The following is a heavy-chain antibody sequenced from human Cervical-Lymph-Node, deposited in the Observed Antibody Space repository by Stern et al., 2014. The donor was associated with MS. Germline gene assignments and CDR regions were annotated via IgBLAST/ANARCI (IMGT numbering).Heavy chain of an antibody. V-gene: IGHV4-39*01. CDR3: ARHDRIALGTAIGK. CDR1: GVSLSIDSYY. CDR2: VSHSGTT. D-gene: IGHD2-21*02. J-gene: IGHJ4*02. Sequence: QVQLQESGPGLVKPSETLSLTCSVSGVSLSIDSYYWGWVRQTPGKGLEWIGSVSHSGTTYYNTSLKSRVTLSADTSNNQFSLKLVSVTAADTGVYYCARHDRIALGTAIGKWGQGTLVTVSP.